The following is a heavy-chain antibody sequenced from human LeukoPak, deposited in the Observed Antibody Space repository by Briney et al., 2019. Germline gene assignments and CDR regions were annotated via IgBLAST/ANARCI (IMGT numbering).Heavy chain of an antibody. Sequence: SETLSLTCAVYGGSFSGYYWSWIRQPPGKGLEWIGEINHSGSTNYNPSLKSRVTISVDTSKNQFSLKLSSVTAADTAVYYCARGGHDYVWGSYRKPFDYWGQGTLVTVPS. J-gene: IGHJ4*01. D-gene: IGHD3-16*02. CDR1: GGSFSGYY. CDR2: INHSGST. CDR3: ARGGHDYVWGSYRKPFDY. V-gene: IGHV4-34*01.